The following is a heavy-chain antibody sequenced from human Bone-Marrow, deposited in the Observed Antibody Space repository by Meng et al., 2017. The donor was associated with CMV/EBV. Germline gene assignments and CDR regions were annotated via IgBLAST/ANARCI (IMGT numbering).Heavy chain of an antibody. Sequence: GGSLRLSCAASGFTFSSSWMHWVRQAPGKGLVWVSRVNSDESITSYADSVKGRFTVSRDNAKNTLYLQMSSLRAEDTAVYYCARMVRNVWSGYSFDYWGQGPLVTVSS. CDR3: ARMVRNVWSGYSFDY. CDR1: GFTFSSSW. D-gene: IGHD3-3*01. CDR2: VNSDESIT. V-gene: IGHV3-74*01. J-gene: IGHJ4*02.